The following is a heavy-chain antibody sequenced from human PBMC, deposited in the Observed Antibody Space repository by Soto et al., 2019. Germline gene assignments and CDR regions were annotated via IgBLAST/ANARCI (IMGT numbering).Heavy chain of an antibody. CDR1: GFRISSYW. J-gene: IGHJ4*02. CDR3: AGGSGWLSDY. D-gene: IGHD6-19*01. V-gene: IGHV3-7*03. CDR2: IRKDGSEK. Sequence: EVQLVESGGGLVQPGGYLRLSCAASGFRISSYWMNWVRQAPGKGLEWVAIIRKDGSEKYYVDSVKGRFTISRDNANNSLYLQMNSPRDDDPSVYYCAGGSGWLSDYWGRGPLVTVSS.